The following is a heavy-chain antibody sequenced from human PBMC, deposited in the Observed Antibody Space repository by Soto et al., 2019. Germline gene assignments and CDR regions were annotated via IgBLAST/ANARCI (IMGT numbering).Heavy chain of an antibody. Sequence: ASVKVSCKASGGTFSSYAISWVRQAPGQGLEWMGWISAYNGNTNYAQKLQGRVTMTTDTSTSTAYMELRSLRSDDTAVYYCARENGLLWFGELFQLVNYSYYGMDVWGQGTTVTVSS. J-gene: IGHJ6*02. V-gene: IGHV1-18*01. CDR2: ISAYNGNT. CDR1: GGTFSSYA. CDR3: ARENGLLWFGELFQLVNYSYYGMDV. D-gene: IGHD3-10*01.